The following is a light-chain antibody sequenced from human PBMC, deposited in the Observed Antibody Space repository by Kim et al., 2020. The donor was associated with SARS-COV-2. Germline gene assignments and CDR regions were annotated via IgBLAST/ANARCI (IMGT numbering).Light chain of an antibody. CDR1: QGIGSG. J-gene: IGKJ5*01. Sequence: SLSPGERATLSCRVSQGIGSGLAWYQQKPGQAPRVLIYGASARATGIPARFSGSGSGTEFTLTISSLQSDDFAVYYCQQYAYWRAFGQGTRLEIK. V-gene: IGKV3-15*01. CDR2: GAS. CDR3: QQYAYWRA.